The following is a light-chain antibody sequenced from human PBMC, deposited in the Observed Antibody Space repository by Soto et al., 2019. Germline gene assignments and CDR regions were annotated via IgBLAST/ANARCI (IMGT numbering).Light chain of an antibody. CDR3: QQYGSSPWA. V-gene: IGKV3-20*01. J-gene: IGKJ1*01. CDR1: ESVASSY. Sequence: EIVLTQSPGTLSLSPGARATLSCRASESVASSYLAWYQQKPGQAPRLLIYGASSRATGIPDRFSGRGSGTDFTLTISRLEPEDFAVYYCQQYGSSPWAFGPGTKVDIK. CDR2: GAS.